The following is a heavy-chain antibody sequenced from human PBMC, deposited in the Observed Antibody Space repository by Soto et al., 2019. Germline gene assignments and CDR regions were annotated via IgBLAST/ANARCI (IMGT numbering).Heavy chain of an antibody. J-gene: IGHJ4*02. V-gene: IGHV4-34*01. CDR2: ISPSGTT. CDR1: SGSLSGYY. Sequence: SETLSLICSLYSGSLSGYYWSWIRQPPGKGLEWIGEISPSGTTNYSPSLKSRVSISVDTSKNQFSLNLTSLTAADTAVYYCARAPKVSGSAQTRPDFWGQGSLVTVSS. D-gene: IGHD6-6*01. CDR3: ARAPKVSGSAQTRPDF.